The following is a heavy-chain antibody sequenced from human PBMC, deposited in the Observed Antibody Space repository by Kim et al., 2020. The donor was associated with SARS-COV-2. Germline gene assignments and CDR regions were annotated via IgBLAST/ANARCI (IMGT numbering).Heavy chain of an antibody. J-gene: IGHJ4*02. CDR2: IGPTSTYI. D-gene: IGHD1-1*01. Sequence: GGSLRLSCAASGFTFSSYTMNWVRQAPGKGLEWVSSIGPTSTYIYYADSLKGRFTISRDNAENSLYLQMNSLRAEDTAVYYCARDRGTRLPVDLLWGQGTLVTVSS. V-gene: IGHV3-21*01. CDR3: ARDRGTRLPVDLL. CDR1: GFTFSSYT.